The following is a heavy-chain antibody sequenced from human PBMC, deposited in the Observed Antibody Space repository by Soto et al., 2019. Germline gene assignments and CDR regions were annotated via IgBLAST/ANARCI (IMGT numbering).Heavy chain of an antibody. CDR1: GFSLSTSGVG. J-gene: IGHJ4*02. V-gene: IGHV2-5*02. CDR3: ANRLAATRLFDS. D-gene: IGHD6-13*01. CDR2: IYWDDDK. Sequence: QITLKESGPPLVKPTQTLTLTCTFSGFSLSTSGVGVGWIRQPPGKALEWLALIYWDDDKRYSPSLKSRLTITKDTSKNQVVLTLTNMDPVDTATYYCANRLAATRLFDSWGQGTLVTVSS.